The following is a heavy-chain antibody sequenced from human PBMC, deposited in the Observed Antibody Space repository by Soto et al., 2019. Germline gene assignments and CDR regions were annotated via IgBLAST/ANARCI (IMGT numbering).Heavy chain of an antibody. CDR1: GFTFSSYS. D-gene: IGHD3-10*01. J-gene: IGHJ6*02. V-gene: IGHV3-48*02. CDR3: ARDGFGELPSKTYYYYGMDV. Sequence: GGSLRLSCAASGFTFSSYSMNWVRQAPGKGLEWVSYISSSSSTIYYADSVKGRFTISRDNAKNSLYLQMSSLRDEDTAVYYCARDGFGELPSKTYYYYGMDVWGQGTTVTVSS. CDR2: ISSSSSTI.